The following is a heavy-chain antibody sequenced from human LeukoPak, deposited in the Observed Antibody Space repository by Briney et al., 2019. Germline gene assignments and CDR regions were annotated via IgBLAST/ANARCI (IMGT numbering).Heavy chain of an antibody. CDR1: GGTFSSYA. J-gene: IGHJ4*02. D-gene: IGHD2-2*02. V-gene: IGHV1-69*06. CDR2: IIPIFGTA. CDR3: ARGGSLDVVPAAIRKTHQFDY. Sequence: ASVKVSCKASGGTFSSYAISWVRQAPGQGLEWMGGIIPIFGTASYAQKFQGRITITADKSTGTAYMELSSLRSEDTAVYYCARGGSLDVVPAAIRKTHQFDYWGQGTLVTVSS.